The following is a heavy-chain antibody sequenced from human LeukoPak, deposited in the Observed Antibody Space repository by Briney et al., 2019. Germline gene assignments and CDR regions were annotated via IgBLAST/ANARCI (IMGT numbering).Heavy chain of an antibody. D-gene: IGHD6-6*01. CDR1: GGSFSGYY. CDR3: ARQSTSYSSSNPDVDY. J-gene: IGHJ4*02. Sequence: PSETLSLTCAVYGGSFSGYYWSWIRQPPGKGLEWIGSIYYSGSTYYNPSLKSRVTISVDTSKNQFSLKLSSVTAADTAVYYCARQSTSYSSSNPDVDYWGQGTLVTVSS. CDR2: IYYSGST. V-gene: IGHV4-34*01.